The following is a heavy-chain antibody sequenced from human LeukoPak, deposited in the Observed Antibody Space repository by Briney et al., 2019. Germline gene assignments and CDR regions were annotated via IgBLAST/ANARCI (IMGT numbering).Heavy chain of an antibody. CDR3: AKTTITIFGAYNY. V-gene: IGHV3-23*01. D-gene: IGHD3-3*01. Sequence: GGSLRLSCAASGFTFSTCAMTWVRQAPGKGLEWVSGISGRGVTDYADSVKGRFTISRDNSKNTLYLQMNSLRAEDTAVYYCAKTTITIFGAYNYWGQGTLVTVSS. CDR2: ISGRGVT. J-gene: IGHJ4*02. CDR1: GFTFSTCA.